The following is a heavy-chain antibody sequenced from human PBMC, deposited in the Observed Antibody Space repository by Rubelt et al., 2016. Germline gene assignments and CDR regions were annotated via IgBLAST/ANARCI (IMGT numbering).Heavy chain of an antibody. D-gene: IGHD2-2*01. Sequence: TFSSYWMHWVRQAPGKGLVWVSRISSEGTNTNYADSVKGRFTISRDNSKNTLYLQMNSLRGEDTAVYYCARDAPGAAASTDYWGQGTLVTVSS. CDR2: ISSEGTNT. J-gene: IGHJ4*02. CDR3: ARDAPGAAASTDY. CDR1: TFSSYW. V-gene: IGHV3-74*01.